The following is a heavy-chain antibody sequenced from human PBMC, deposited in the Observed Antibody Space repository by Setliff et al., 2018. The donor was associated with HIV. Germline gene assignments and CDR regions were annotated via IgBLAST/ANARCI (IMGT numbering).Heavy chain of an antibody. CDR2: ISAYNGNT. CDR3: ARRARESTALHSDWNDVLFFDY. J-gene: IGHJ4*02. D-gene: IGHD1-1*01. V-gene: IGHV1-18*01. CDR1: GYTFTSYG. Sequence: ASVKVSCKDSGYTFTSYGISWVRQAPGQGLEWMGWISAYNGNTNYAQKLQGRVTMTTDTSTSTAYMELRSLRSDDTAVYYCARRARESTALHSDWNDVLFFDYWGQGTLVTAPQ.